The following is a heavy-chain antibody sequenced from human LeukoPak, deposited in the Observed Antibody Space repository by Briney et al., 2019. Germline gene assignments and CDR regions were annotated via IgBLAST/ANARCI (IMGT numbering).Heavy chain of an antibody. CDR1: GYSLSRGYY. D-gene: IGHD1-26*01. J-gene: IGHJ4*02. Sequence: SETLSLTCAVSGYSLSRGYYWGWLRQPPGKGLGWIGTIYHSETTYYNPSLKSRVTISVDTSKNQFSAKLSSVSAADTAVYYCARGWSYPYYFDYWGQGTLVTVTS. CDR2: IYHSETT. V-gene: IGHV4-38-2*01. CDR3: ARGWSYPYYFDY.